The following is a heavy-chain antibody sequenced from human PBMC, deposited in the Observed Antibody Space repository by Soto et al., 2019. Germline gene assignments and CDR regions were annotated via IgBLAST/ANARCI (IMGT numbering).Heavy chain of an antibody. V-gene: IGHV4-4*02. CDR2: IYHSGST. J-gene: IGHJ6*02. CDR3: AHRRSYCSSTSCHYYYYGMDV. D-gene: IGHD2-2*01. Sequence: QVQLQESGPGLVKPSGTLSLTCAVSGGSISSSNWWSWVRQPPGKGLEWIGEIYHSGSTNYNPSLKSRVTISVDKSKNQFSLKLSSVTAADTAVYYCAHRRSYCSSTSCHYYYYGMDVWGQGTTVTVSS. CDR1: GGSISSSNW.